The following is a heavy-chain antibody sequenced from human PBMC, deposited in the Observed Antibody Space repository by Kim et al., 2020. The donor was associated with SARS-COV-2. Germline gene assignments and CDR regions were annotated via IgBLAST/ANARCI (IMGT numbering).Heavy chain of an antibody. CDR2: IIPILGIA. Sequence: SVKVSCKASGGTFSSYAISWVRQAPGQGLEWMGRIIPILGIANYAQKFQGRVTITADKSTSTAYMELSSLRSEDTAVYYCASPRRNYDSSGSFYWGQGTLVTVSS. CDR3: ASPRRNYDSSGSFY. D-gene: IGHD3-22*01. J-gene: IGHJ4*02. V-gene: IGHV1-69*04. CDR1: GGTFSSYA.